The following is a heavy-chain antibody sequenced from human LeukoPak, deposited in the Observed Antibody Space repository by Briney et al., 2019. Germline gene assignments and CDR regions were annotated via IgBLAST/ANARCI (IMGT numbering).Heavy chain of an antibody. V-gene: IGHV3-64*01. D-gene: IGHD6-19*01. CDR3: ARDPVAGTSGNYYYGMDV. CDR2: ISSNGGSA. J-gene: IGHJ6*02. CDR1: GFTFSSYA. Sequence: GGSLRLSCAASGFTFSSYAMHWVRQAPGKGLEYVSAISSNGGSAYYANSVKGRFTISRDNSKNTLYLQMGSLRAEDMAVYYCARDPVAGTSGNYYYGMDVWGQGTTVTVSS.